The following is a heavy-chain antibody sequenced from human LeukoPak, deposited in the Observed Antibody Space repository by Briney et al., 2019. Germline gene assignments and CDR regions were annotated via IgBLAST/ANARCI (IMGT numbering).Heavy chain of an antibody. V-gene: IGHV1-46*01. CDR1: GYTFTSYY. CDR3: AREMAARQREGYYFDY. CDR2: INPSGGST. Sequence: ASVKVSCKASGYTFTSYYMHWVRQAPGQGLEWMGIINPSGGSTSYAQKFQGRVTMTRDTSTSTVYMELSSLRSEDTAVYHCAREMAARQREGYYFDYWGQGTLVTVS. D-gene: IGHD5-24*01. J-gene: IGHJ4*02.